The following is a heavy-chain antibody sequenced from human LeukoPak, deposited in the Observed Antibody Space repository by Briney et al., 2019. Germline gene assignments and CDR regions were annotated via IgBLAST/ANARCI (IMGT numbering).Heavy chain of an antibody. J-gene: IGHJ5*02. CDR2: ISAYNGNT. V-gene: IGHV1-18*01. CDR3: ARDVYSSSSNWFDP. D-gene: IGHD6-13*01. CDR1: GYTFTSYG. Sequence: ASVKVSCKASGYTFTSYGISWVRQAPGQGLEWMGWISAYNGNTNYAQKLQGRVTMTTDTSTSTAYMELRSLRSDDTAVYYCARDVYSSSSNWFDPWGQGTLVTVSS.